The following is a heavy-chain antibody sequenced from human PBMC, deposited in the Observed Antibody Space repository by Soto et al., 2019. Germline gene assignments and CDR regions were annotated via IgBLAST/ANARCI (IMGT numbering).Heavy chain of an antibody. J-gene: IGHJ4*02. Sequence: QVQLQESGPGLVKPSETLSLTCTVAGGSIRSYYWSWIRQPPGKGLEWIGYIYYSGSTNYNPSLKSRATLSVDTSKNQFSLKLSSVTAADTAVYYCARHDIVAVPAVFDSWGQGTLVTVSS. CDR3: ARHDIVAVPAVFDS. CDR2: IYYSGST. V-gene: IGHV4-59*08. D-gene: IGHD2-2*01. CDR1: GGSIRSYY.